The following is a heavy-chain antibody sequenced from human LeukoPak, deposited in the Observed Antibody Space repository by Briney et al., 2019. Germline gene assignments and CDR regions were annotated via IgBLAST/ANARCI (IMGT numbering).Heavy chain of an antibody. D-gene: IGHD1-26*01. V-gene: IGHV1-8*02. CDR2: MNPNSGDT. CDR1: GYTFTNYG. J-gene: IGHJ6*03. Sequence: ASVKVSCKASGYTFTNYGVSWVRQAPGQGLEWMGWMNPNSGDTGYAQKFQGRVTMTRNTSISTAYMELSSLRSEDTAVYYCARGLRPSGSYRYYYYYMDVWGKGTTVTISS. CDR3: ARGLRPSGSYRYYYYYMDV.